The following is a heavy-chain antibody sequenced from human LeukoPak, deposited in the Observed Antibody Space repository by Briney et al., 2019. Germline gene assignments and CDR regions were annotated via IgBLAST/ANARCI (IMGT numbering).Heavy chain of an antibody. V-gene: IGHV1-69*13. Sequence: SVKVSCKASGGTFSSYAISWVRQAPGQGLEWMGGIIPIFGTANYAQKFQGRVTITADESTSTAYMELSSLRSEDTAVYYCARHRSSTSRDYYYYMDVWGKGTTVTVSS. CDR2: IIPIFGTA. D-gene: IGHD2-2*01. CDR3: ARHRSSTSRDYYYYMDV. CDR1: GGTFSSYA. J-gene: IGHJ6*03.